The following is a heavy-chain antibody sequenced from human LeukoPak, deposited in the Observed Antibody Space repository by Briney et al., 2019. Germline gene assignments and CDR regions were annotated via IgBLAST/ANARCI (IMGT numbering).Heavy chain of an antibody. Sequence: GGSLRLSCAASGFTFGSYGMHWVRQAPGKGLEWVAFIRYDGSNKYYADSVKGRFTISRDNSKNTLYLQMNSLRAEDTAVYYCASSSSWSLPFDYWGQGTLVTVSS. J-gene: IGHJ4*02. V-gene: IGHV3-30*02. CDR2: IRYDGSNK. D-gene: IGHD6-13*01. CDR1: GFTFGSYG. CDR3: ASSSSWSLPFDY.